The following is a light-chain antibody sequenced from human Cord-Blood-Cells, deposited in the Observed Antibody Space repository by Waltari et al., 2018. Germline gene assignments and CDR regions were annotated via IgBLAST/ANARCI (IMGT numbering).Light chain of an antibody. CDR2: DVS. V-gene: IGLV2-14*01. Sequence: QSALTQPAAVSGSPRQSITISCTGTSSDVGGYYYLSWYQQHPGQAPQLMMYDVSKRPPGVSNRCSGSTTGNTAALTISGLKDEDEADYYCSSYRDSSTWVFGGGTKLTVL. J-gene: IGLJ3*02. CDR1: SSDVGGYYY. CDR3: SSYRDSSTWV.